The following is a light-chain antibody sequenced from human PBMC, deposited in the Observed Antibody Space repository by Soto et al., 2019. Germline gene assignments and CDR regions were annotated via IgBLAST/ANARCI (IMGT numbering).Light chain of an antibody. V-gene: IGKV3-15*01. J-gene: IGKJ1*01. CDR2: AAS. Sequence: ETVMTQSPATLSVCPGERATLSCRASQSVSGDLAWYQQKPGQAPRLLIFAASTRATSVPARFTGSRSGTEFTLTINSLQSEDFAIYYCQQYNNWPRTFGQGTKVEIK. CDR3: QQYNNWPRT. CDR1: QSVSGD.